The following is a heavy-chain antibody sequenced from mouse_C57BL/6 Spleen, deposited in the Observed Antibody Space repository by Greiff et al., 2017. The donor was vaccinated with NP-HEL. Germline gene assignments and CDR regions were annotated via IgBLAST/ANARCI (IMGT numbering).Heavy chain of an antibody. V-gene: IGHV2-3*01. CDR2: IWGDVST. Sequence: QVQLKESGPGLVAPSPPLPLPPTVSGFSLTSYGVSWVRQPPGKGLEWLGVIWGDVSTKYHSALISRLIISKDNSKSQVFLKLNRLQTDDTATYYCAKEEDGYYAFAYWGQGTLVTVSA. CDR3: AKEEDGYYAFAY. D-gene: IGHD2-3*01. CDR1: GFSLTSYG. J-gene: IGHJ3*01.